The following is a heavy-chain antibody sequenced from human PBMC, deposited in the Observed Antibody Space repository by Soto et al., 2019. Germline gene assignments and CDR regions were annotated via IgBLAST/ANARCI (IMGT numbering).Heavy chain of an antibody. CDR2: ISANDVGT. V-gene: IGHV3-23*01. CDR1: GFTLRNYA. D-gene: IGHD1-20*01. CDR3: AKAKNDYNWDNRPPFDY. J-gene: IGHJ4*02. Sequence: GGSLRLSCEASGFTLRNYAMTWVRQAPGKGLEWVSLISANDVGTYYAESVKTRFTISTDQSRNTVYLQMDSLRADDTAIYYCAKAKNDYNWDNRPPFDYWGQGTLVTLSS.